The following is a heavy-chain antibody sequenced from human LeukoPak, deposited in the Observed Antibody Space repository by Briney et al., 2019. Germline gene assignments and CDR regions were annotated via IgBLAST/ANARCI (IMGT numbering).Heavy chain of an antibody. Sequence: GGSLRLSCAASGFTFSSYAMHWVRQAPGKGLEWVAVISYDGSNKYYADSVKGRFTISRDNSKNTLHLQMDSLRAEDTAVYYCARGSPNYDFWSGDFDWLLSGPDYRGQGTLVTVSS. CDR1: GFTFSSYA. CDR3: ARGSPNYDFWSGDFDWLLSGPDY. J-gene: IGHJ4*02. CDR2: ISYDGSNK. D-gene: IGHD3-3*01. V-gene: IGHV3-30-3*01.